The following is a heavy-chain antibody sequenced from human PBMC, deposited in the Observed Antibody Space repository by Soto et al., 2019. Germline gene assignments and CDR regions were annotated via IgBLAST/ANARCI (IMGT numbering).Heavy chain of an antibody. CDR3: ARDPRPPSGWLGFWEYGMDV. Sequence: ASVKVSCKASGYTLTGNYIHWVRQAPGQGLEWMGWVNPDNGGTTSAQKFQGRVTMTRDTSVTTAYMELSRLTSDDTAVYYCARDPRPPSGWLGFWEYGMDVWGQGTTVTVSS. J-gene: IGHJ6*02. CDR2: VNPDNGGT. V-gene: IGHV1-2*02. D-gene: IGHD3-3*01. CDR1: GYTLTGNY.